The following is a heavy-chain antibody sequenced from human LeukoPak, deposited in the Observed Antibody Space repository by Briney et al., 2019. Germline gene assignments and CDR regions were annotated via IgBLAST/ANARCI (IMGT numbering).Heavy chain of an antibody. Sequence: PSETLSLTCTVSGGSISSYYWSWIRQPPGKGLEWIGYIYYSGSTNYNPSLKSRVTISVDTSKNQFSLKLSSVTAADTAVYYCARGSGNYDFWSGYNYWFDPWGQGTLVTVS. CDR2: IYYSGST. V-gene: IGHV4-59*01. J-gene: IGHJ5*02. CDR1: GGSISSYY. CDR3: ARGSGNYDFWSGYNYWFDP. D-gene: IGHD3-3*01.